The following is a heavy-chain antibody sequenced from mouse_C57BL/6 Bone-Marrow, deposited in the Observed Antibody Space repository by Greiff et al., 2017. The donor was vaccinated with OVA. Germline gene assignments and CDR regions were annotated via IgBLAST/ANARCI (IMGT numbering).Heavy chain of an antibody. V-gene: IGHV1-63*01. Sequence: VQLQQSGAELVRPGTSVKMSCKASGYTFTNYWIGWAQQRPGHGLEWIGDIYPGGGYTNYNEKFKGKATLTADKSSSTAYMQFSSLTSDDSAIYYCARGWDLAYWGQGTLVTVSA. D-gene: IGHD4-1*01. CDR2: IYPGGGYT. CDR3: ARGWDLAY. CDR1: GYTFTNYW. J-gene: IGHJ3*01.